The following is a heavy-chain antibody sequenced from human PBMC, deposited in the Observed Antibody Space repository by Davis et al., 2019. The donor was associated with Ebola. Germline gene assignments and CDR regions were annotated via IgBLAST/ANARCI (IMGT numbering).Heavy chain of an antibody. D-gene: IGHD3-3*01. Sequence: SETLSLTCAVYGGSFSGYYWSWIRQPPGKGLEWIGSIYYSGSTYYNPSLKSRVTISVDTSKNQFSLKLSSVTAADTAVYYCARQAAGHYDFWSGYLPGIDYWGQGTLVTVSS. J-gene: IGHJ4*02. CDR2: IYYSGST. CDR1: GGSFSGYY. CDR3: ARQAAGHYDFWSGYLPGIDY. V-gene: IGHV4-34*01.